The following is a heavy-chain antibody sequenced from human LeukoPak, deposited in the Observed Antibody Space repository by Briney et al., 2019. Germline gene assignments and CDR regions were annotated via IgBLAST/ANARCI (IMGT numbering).Heavy chain of an antibody. CDR3: ASYGSGSYPYYFDY. Sequence: GGSLRLSCAASGFTFSSYAMHWVRQVPGKGLEWVAVISCDGSNKYYADSVKGRFTISRDNSKNTLYLQMNSLRAEDTAVYYCASYGSGSYPYYFDYWGQGTLVTVSS. CDR2: ISCDGSNK. V-gene: IGHV3-30-3*01. CDR1: GFTFSSYA. J-gene: IGHJ4*02. D-gene: IGHD3-10*01.